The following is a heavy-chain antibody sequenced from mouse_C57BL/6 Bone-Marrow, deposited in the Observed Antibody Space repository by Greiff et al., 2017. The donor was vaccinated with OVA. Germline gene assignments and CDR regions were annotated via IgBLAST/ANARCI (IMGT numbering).Heavy chain of an antibody. Sequence: EVKLMESGGGLVKPGGSLKLSCAASGFTFSSYGMSWVRQTPDKRLEWVATISSGGSYTYYPDSVKGRFTISRDNAKNTLYLQMSSLKSEDTAMYYCARRDGYSWFAYWGQGTLVTVSA. D-gene: IGHD2-3*01. V-gene: IGHV5-6*03. CDR2: ISSGGSYT. CDR3: ARRDGYSWFAY. J-gene: IGHJ3*01. CDR1: GFTFSSYG.